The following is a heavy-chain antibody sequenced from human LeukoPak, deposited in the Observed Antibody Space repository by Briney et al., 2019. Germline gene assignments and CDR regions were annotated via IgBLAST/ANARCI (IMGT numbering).Heavy chain of an antibody. Sequence: VRLSCVAYGFSSSSHWMEWVSEAPGKGLEWVANIKSGVRVKYFVDSVKGRFTISRDNAKGSLYLQMNNLRAEDTAIYYCTRSIVDWGQGIPVTVSS. CDR1: GFSSSSHW. V-gene: IGHV3-7*05. J-gene: IGHJ4*02. CDR3: TRSIVD. D-gene: IGHD2-21*01. CDR2: IKSGVRVK.